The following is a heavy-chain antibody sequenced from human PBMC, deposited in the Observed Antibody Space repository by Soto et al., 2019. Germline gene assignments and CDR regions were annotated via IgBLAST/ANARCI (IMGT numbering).Heavy chain of an antibody. CDR3: ARVISSWYYFDY. V-gene: IGHV3-33*01. J-gene: IGHJ4*02. CDR1: GFTFSSYG. CDR2: IWYDGSNK. D-gene: IGHD6-13*01. Sequence: QVQLVESGGGVVQPGRSLRLSCAASGFTFSSYGMHWVRQAPGKGLEWVAVIWYDGSNKYYADSVKGRFTISRDNSKNTQDLQMNSRRTEDTAGYYCARVISSWYYFDYWGQGTLVTVSS.